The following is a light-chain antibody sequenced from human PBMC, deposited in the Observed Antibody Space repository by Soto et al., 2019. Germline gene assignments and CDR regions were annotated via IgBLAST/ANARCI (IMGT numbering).Light chain of an antibody. Sequence: QSVLTQPASVSGSPGQSITISCTGTSSDVGSHNLVSWYQQHPGQAPNLMIYEVSKRPLGVSARFSDSKSGTTASLTISGLEAEDEADYSCCSYGGSSAVFGGGTQLTVL. CDR3: CSYGGSSAV. V-gene: IGLV2-23*02. CDR1: SSDVGSHNL. CDR2: EVS. J-gene: IGLJ7*01.